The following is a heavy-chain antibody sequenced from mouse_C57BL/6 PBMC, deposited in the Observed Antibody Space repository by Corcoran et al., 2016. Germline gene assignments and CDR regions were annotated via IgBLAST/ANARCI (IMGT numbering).Heavy chain of an antibody. Sequence: DVQLQESGPGLVKPSQSLSLTCSVTGYSITSGYYWNWIRQFPGNKLEWMGYISYDGSNNYNPSHKNRISITRDTSKNQFFLKLNSVTTEDTATYYCARGDDYDDAMDYWGQGTSVTVSS. CDR3: ARGDDYDDAMDY. CDR2: ISYDGSN. J-gene: IGHJ4*01. CDR1: GYSITSGYY. D-gene: IGHD2-4*01. V-gene: IGHV3-6*01.